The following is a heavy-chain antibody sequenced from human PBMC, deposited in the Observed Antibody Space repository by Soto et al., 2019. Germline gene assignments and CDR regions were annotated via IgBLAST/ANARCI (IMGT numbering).Heavy chain of an antibody. J-gene: IGHJ6*02. CDR3: ARQQWLYYYYGMDV. CDR2: ISAYNGNT. V-gene: IGHV1-18*01. D-gene: IGHD6-19*01. CDR1: GYTFTTYG. Sequence: QVQLVQSGAEVKKPGASVKVSCKASGYTFTTYGISWVRQAPGQGLEWMGWISAYNGNTHYAQKIQGRVTMTTDPSTITAYMELRSLRSDDSAVYYCARQQWLYYYYGMDVGGQGTTVIVCS.